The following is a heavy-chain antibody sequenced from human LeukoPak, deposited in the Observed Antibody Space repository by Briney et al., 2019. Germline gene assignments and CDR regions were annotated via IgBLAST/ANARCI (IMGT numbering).Heavy chain of an antibody. CDR1: GYTFTSYG. V-gene: IGHV1-18*01. CDR2: ISAYNGNT. J-gene: IGHJ6*03. Sequence: ASVKVSCRASGYTFTSYGISWVRQAPGQGLEWMGWISAYNGNTNYAQKLQSRVTMTTDTSTSTAYMELRSLRSDDTAVYYCARLSRKITIFGTGDMDVWGKGTTVTVSS. CDR3: ARLSRKITIFGTGDMDV. D-gene: IGHD3-3*01.